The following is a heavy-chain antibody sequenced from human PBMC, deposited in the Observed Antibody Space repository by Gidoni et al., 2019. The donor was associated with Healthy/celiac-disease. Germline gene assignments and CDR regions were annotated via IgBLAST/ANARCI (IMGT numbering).Heavy chain of an antibody. D-gene: IGHD3-10*01. CDR1: GGSFSGYY. J-gene: IGHJ4*02. Sequence: QVQLQPWGAGLLKPSVTLSLPCAVYGGSFSGYYWSWIRQPPGKGLGLIGENNHSGSTNYNPSLKSRVTISVDTSKNQFSLKLSSVTAADTAVYYCARGGHYGSPDYWGQGTLVTVSS. V-gene: IGHV4-34*01. CDR2: NNHSGST. CDR3: ARGGHYGSPDY.